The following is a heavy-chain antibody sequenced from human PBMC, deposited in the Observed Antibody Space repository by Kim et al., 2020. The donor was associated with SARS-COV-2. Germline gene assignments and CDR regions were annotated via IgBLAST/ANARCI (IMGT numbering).Heavy chain of an antibody. CDR3: ARRRDNDFWSGYYLDY. V-gene: IGHV4-39*01. D-gene: IGHD3-3*01. CDR1: GGSISTRSYY. CDR2: ISYSGST. J-gene: IGHJ4*02. Sequence: SETLSLTCTVSGGSISTRSYYWDWIRQPPGKGLEWIGSISYSGSTYYNPSLKSRVTMSVDTSENQFSLKLSSVTAADTAVYYCARRRDNDFWSGYYLDYWGQGTLVTVSS.